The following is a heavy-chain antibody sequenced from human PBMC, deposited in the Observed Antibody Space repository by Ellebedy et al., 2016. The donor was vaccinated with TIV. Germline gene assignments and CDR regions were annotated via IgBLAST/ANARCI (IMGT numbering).Heavy chain of an antibody. D-gene: IGHD5-18*01. J-gene: IGHJ4*02. CDR1: GGSISSGDYY. Sequence: MPSETLSLTCPVSGGSISSGDYYWLWIRQSPGKGLEWIGFIYYSGSTFYNPSLKSRVTMSVATSKNQFSLNLSSVTAADTAVYYCARGGGTAVVTGGDYWGQGTLVTVSS. V-gene: IGHV4-30-4*01. CDR2: IYYSGST. CDR3: ARGGGTAVVTGGDY.